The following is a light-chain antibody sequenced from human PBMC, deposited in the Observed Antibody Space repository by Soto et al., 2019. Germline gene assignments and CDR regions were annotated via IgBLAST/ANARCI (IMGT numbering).Light chain of an antibody. CDR2: TGS. CDR1: QAIDSW. V-gene: IGKV1-12*01. Sequence: DIQMTQSPSSVSASVGDRVTITCRASQAIDSWLAWYQQKPGEAPKLLIFTGSLLHSGVTPRFSVSGSGTDFTLTISSLQPEYFATYYCQQTLSCPPAFGQGTKVDSK. CDR3: QQTLSCPPA. J-gene: IGKJ1*01.